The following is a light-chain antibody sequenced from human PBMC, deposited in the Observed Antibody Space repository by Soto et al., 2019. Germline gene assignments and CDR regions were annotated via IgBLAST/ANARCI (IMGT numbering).Light chain of an antibody. CDR2: DVS. J-gene: IGLJ1*01. Sequence: QSVLTQPASVSGSPGQSITISCTGTSSDVGGYNYVSWYQQHPGKAPKFMFYDVSNRPSGVSNRFSGSKSGNTASLTISGLQAEDEADYYCSSYTTSNTRQIVFGTGTQLTVL. CDR1: SSDVGGYNY. CDR3: SSYTTSNTRQIV. V-gene: IGLV2-14*01.